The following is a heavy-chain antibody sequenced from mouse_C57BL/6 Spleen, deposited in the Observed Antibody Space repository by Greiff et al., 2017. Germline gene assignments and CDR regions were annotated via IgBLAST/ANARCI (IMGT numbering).Heavy chain of an antibody. Sequence: QVQLQQPGAELVMPGASVKLSCKASGYTFTSYWMHWVKQRPGQGLEWIGEIDPSGSYTNYNQKFKGKSTLTVDNSSSTAYMQLSSLTSEDSAVXYCALNWGGFAYWGQGTLVTVAA. CDR3: ALNWGGFAY. CDR2: IDPSGSYT. J-gene: IGHJ3*01. CDR1: GYTFTSYW. D-gene: IGHD4-1*01. V-gene: IGHV1-69*01.